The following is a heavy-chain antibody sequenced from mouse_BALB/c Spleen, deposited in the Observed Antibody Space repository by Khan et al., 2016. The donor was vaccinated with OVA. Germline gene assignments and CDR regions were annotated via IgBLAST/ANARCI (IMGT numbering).Heavy chain of an antibody. CDR2: ISTYSGNT. D-gene: IGHD2-3*01. J-gene: IGHJ2*01. CDR3: ARPAYDGYYDC. Sequence: QVQLQQSGPELVRPGVSVKISCTGSGYTFTDYAMHWVKLSHAKSLQWIGLISTYSGNTNYNQNFKVKATMTVDKSSSTAYMELASLTSDDSAVYYYARPAYDGYYDCWGQGTTLTVSS. CDR1: GYTFTDYA. V-gene: IGHV1S137*01.